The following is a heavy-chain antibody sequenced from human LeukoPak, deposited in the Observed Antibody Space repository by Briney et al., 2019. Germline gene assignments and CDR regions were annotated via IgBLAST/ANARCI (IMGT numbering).Heavy chain of an antibody. J-gene: IGHJ4*02. CDR3: ASSGSYFQADY. Sequence: SETLSLTCTVSGYSISSGYYWGWIRQPPGKGLEWIGSIYHSGSTYYNPSLKSRVTISVDTSKNQFSLKLSSVTAADTAVYYCASSGSYFQADYWGQGTLVTVSP. V-gene: IGHV4-38-2*02. CDR2: IYHSGST. D-gene: IGHD3-10*01. CDR1: GYSISSGYY.